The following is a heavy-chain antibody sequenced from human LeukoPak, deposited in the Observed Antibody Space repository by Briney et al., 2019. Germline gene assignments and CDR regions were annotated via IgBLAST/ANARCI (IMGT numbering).Heavy chain of an antibody. V-gene: IGHV3-33*08. Sequence: GRSLRLSCAASGFTISSYAVHWVRQAPGKGLEWMAVIWYDGSDKYYADSVKGRFTIARDNSKNTLYLQMNSLRAEDTALYYCARASGPFDYWGQGTLVTVSS. CDR3: ARASGPFDY. CDR2: IWYDGSDK. CDR1: GFTISSYA. J-gene: IGHJ4*02. D-gene: IGHD3-10*01.